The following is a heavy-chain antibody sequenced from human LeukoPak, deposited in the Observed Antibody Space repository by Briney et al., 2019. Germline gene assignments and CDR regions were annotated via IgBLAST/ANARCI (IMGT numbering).Heavy chain of an antibody. J-gene: IGHJ4*02. CDR1: GGSFSGYY. D-gene: IGHD6-13*01. CDR3: ARGVITAAGTYFDY. Sequence: PSETLSLTCAVYGGSFSGYYWSWNRQPPGKGLEWIGEINHSGSTNYNPSLKSRVTISVDTSKNQFSLKLSSVTAADTAVYYCARGVITAAGTYFDYWGQGTLVTVSS. CDR2: INHSGST. V-gene: IGHV4-34*01.